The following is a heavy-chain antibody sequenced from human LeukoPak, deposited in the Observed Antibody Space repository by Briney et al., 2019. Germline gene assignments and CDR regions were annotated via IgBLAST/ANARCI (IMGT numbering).Heavy chain of an antibody. CDR2: INHSGST. D-gene: IGHD3-10*01. CDR3: ASPPYYYGSGSYRRGYFQH. J-gene: IGHJ1*01. V-gene: IGHV4-34*01. Sequence: PSETLSLTCAVYGGSFSGYYWSWIRQPPGKGLEWIGEINHSGSTNYNPSLKSRVTISVETSKNQFALKLSSVTAADTAVYYCASPPYYYGSGSYRRGYFQHWGQGTLVTVSS. CDR1: GGSFSGYY.